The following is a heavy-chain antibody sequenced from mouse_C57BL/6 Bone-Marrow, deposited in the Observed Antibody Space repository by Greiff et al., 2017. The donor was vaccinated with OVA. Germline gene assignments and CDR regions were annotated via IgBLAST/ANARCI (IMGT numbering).Heavy chain of an antibody. CDR1: GYTFTSYW. V-gene: IGHV1-7*01. Sequence: VQLQQSGAELAKPGASVKLSCKASGYTFTSYWMHWVKQRPGQGLEWIGYINPSSGYTKYNQKFKDKATLTADKSSSTAYMQLSSLTYEDSAVYYFARHYYGSRAWFAYWGQGTLVTVSA. J-gene: IGHJ3*01. D-gene: IGHD1-1*01. CDR3: ARHYYGSRAWFAY. CDR2: INPSSGYT.